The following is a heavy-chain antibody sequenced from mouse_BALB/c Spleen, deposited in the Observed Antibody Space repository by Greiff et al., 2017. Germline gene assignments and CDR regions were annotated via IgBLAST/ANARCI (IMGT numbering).Heavy chain of an antibody. CDR2: IWAGGST. CDR3: ARNSLLRLPYAMDY. J-gene: IGHJ4*01. CDR1: GFSLTSYG. Sequence: QVHVKQSGPGLVAPSQSLSITCTVSGFSLTSYGVHWVRQPPGKGLEWLGVIWAGGSTNYNSALMSRLSISKDNSKSQVFLKMNSLQTDDTAMYYCARNSLLRLPYAMDYWGQGTSVTVSS. V-gene: IGHV2-9*02. D-gene: IGHD1-2*01.